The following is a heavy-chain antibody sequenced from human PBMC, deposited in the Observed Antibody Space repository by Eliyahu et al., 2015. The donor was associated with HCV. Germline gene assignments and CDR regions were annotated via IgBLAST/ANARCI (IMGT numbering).Heavy chain of an antibody. D-gene: IGHD6-19*01. CDR1: GGSITTYY. V-gene: IGHV4-59*01. Sequence: QVQLQESGPGLVKPSETLSLTCTVSGGSITTYYWSWIRQPSGKGLEWIGYIHYSGSTNYNPSLKSRVTISLDTSKNQFSLNLTSVTAADTAVYYCASGGGGIAVAGTGGWFDPWGQGTLVTVSS. J-gene: IGHJ5*02. CDR3: ASGGGGIAVAGTGGWFDP. CDR2: IHYSGST.